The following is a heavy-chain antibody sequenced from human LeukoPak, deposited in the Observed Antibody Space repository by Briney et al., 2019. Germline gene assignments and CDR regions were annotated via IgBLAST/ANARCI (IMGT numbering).Heavy chain of an antibody. CDR2: MNPNSGNT. J-gene: IGHJ4*02. CDR1: RYTFTSYD. V-gene: IGHV1-8*01. CDR3: ARGLGYSSSGGY. D-gene: IGHD6-13*01. Sequence: ASVKVSCEASRYTFTSYDINWVRQATGQGLEWMGWMNPNSGNTSYAQKFQGRVTMTRNTSISTAYMELSSLRSEDTAVYYCARGLGYSSSGGYWGQGTLVTVSS.